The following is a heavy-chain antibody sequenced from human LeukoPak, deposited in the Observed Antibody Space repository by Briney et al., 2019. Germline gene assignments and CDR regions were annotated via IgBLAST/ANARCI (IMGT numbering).Heavy chain of an antibody. V-gene: IGHV3-73*01. J-gene: IGHJ5*02. CDR1: GFTFSGSA. Sequence: GGSLTLSCAASGFTFSGSAMHWVRQPSGKGREWVGRIRSKAHSSATAYAASVKGRFTISRDDSKNTAYLQMNSLKTEDTAVYYWTNLPDYGDYGIWFDPWGQGTLVTVSS. CDR2: IRSKAHSSAT. CDR3: TNLPDYGDYGIWFDP. D-gene: IGHD4-17*01.